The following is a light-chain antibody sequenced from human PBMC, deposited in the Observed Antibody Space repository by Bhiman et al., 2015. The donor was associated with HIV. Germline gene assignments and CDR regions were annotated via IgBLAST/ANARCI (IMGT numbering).Light chain of an antibody. CDR1: SSSIGAGYD. CDR3: CSYAGSNTFL. V-gene: IGLV1-40*01. CDR2: GNI. J-gene: IGLJ2*01. Sequence: QSVLTQSPSVSGAPGQRVTISCTGSSSSIGAGYDVHWYQQLPGKAPKLLLYGNINRPSGVPDRFSGSKSGASASLTISGLQAEDEAHYYCCSYAGSNTFLFGGGTKLTVL.